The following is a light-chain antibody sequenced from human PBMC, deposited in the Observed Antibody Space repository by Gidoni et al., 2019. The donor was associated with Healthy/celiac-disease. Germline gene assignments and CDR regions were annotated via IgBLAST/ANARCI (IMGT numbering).Light chain of an antibody. CDR1: QSISSW. J-gene: IGKJ4*01. CDR3: QQYNSYPLT. CDR2: KAS. V-gene: IGKV1-5*03. Sequence: DIQMTQSPSTLSASVGDRVTITCRASQSISSWLAWYQQKPGKAPKLLIYKASSLESGVPSRFSGSGSGTEFTLTISSLPPDDFATYYCQQYNSYPLTFGGGTKVESK.